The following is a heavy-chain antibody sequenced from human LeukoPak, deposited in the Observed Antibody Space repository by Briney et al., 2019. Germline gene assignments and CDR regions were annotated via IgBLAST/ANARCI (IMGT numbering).Heavy chain of an antibody. Sequence: GGSLRLSCAASGFTFSSYWMSWVRQAPGKWLEWVANIKQDGSEKYYVDSVKGRFTISRDNAKNSLYLQMNSLRAEDTVVYYCARAGGTYYGIAFDIWGQGTMVTVSS. CDR3: ARAGGTYYGIAFDI. J-gene: IGHJ3*02. CDR1: GFTFSSYW. V-gene: IGHV3-7*01. D-gene: IGHD1-26*01. CDR2: IKQDGSEK.